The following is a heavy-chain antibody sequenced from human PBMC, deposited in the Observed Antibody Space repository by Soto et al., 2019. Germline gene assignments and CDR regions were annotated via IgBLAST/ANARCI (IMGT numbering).Heavy chain of an antibody. CDR1: GGSISSSSYY. D-gene: IGHD4-17*01. J-gene: IGHJ4*01. CDR2: IYYSGST. V-gene: IGHV4-39*01. CDR3: ARLTTVVTPVDY. Sequence: QLQLQESGPGLVKPSETLSLTCTVSGGSISSSSYYWGWIRQPPGKGLEWIGSIYYSGSTYYNPSLTCRVTIPPDTSKNRFSLEMCSVTAADRAVCCCARLTTVVTPVDYWGHGTLVAVSS.